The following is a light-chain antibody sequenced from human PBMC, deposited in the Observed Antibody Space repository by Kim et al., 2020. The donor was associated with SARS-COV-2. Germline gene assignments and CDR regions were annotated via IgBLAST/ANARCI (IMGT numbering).Light chain of an antibody. V-gene: IGKV1-16*02. CDR3: QQYFDYPLT. Sequence: ASVGDTVTITCRATQDISNNLAWSQQKPGKAPETLIFSASRLQSGVPSKFSGSGSGTDFTLTITSLQPEDFATYYCQQYFDYPLTFGGGTKVEIK. CDR2: SAS. J-gene: IGKJ4*01. CDR1: QDISNN.